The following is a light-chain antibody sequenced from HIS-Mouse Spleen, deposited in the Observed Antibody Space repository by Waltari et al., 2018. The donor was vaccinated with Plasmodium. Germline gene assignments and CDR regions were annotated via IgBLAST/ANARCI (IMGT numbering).Light chain of an antibody. CDR1: QSVSSSY. Sequence: EIVLTQSPGTLSLSPGERATLSCRASQSVSSSYLAWYQQKPGQAPRRRIYGASSRATGIPDRFSGSGSGTDFTLTISRLEPEDFAVYYCQQYGSSGTFGQGTKVEIK. V-gene: IGKV3-20*01. J-gene: IGKJ1*01. CDR3: QQYGSSGT. CDR2: GAS.